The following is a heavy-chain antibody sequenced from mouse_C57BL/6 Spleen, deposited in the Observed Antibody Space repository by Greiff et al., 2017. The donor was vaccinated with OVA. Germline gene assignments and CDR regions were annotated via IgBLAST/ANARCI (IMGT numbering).Heavy chain of an antibody. V-gene: IGHV1-18*01. CDR2: INPNNGGT. J-gene: IGHJ3*01. CDR3: ARGGDWDWFAY. Sequence: VQLKESGPELVKPGASVKIPCKASGYTFTDYNMDWVKQSHGKSLEWIGDINPNNGGTIYNQKFKGKATLTVDKSSSTAYMELRSLTSEDTAVYYCARGGDWDWFAYWGQGTLVTVSA. CDR1: GYTFTDYN. D-gene: IGHD4-1*01.